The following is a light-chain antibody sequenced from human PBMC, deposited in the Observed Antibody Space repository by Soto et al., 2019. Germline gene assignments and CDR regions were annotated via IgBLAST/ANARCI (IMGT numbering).Light chain of an antibody. CDR1: QGISHF. V-gene: IGKV1-27*01. J-gene: IGKJ1*01. CDR2: AAS. CDR3: QKYNSAPRT. Sequence: DIPMTQSPSPLSASVGDRVTITCRASQGISHFLAWYQQKPGKVPKLLIYAASILQSGVPPRFSGSGSGTDFTLTISSLQPEDVATYYCQKYNSAPRTFGQGTKVEI.